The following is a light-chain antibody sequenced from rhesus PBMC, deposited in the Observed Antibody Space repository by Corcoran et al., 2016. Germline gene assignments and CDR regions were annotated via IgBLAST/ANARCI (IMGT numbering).Light chain of an antibody. V-gene: IGKV2-78*01. CDR1: QSLLHSNGYTY. Sequence: DIVMTQTPLSLSVTPGEPASISCRSTQSLLHSNGYTYLHWYLQKPGQSPQLRIYEVSNRASGVPDRFRGSGSVTDFTLKISRVEAEDVGVYYCEQTLQTPYSFGQGTKVEIK. CDR3: EQTLQTPYS. CDR2: EVS. J-gene: IGKJ2*01.